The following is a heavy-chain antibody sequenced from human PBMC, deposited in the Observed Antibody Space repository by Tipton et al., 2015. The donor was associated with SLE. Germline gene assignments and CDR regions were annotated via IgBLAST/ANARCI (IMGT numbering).Heavy chain of an antibody. V-gene: IGHV1-18*01. CDR1: GYTFNSYG. D-gene: IGHD1-26*01. CDR2: ISAYNGNT. CDR3: ARGPQWEPPAFDI. Sequence: QLVQSGAEVKKPEASVKVSCKASGYTFNSYGVSWVRQAPGQGLEWMGWISAYNGNTNYAQNPQGRVTMTTDTSTNTAYMELRSLTSDDTAIYYCARGPQWEPPAFDIWGHGTMVTVSS. J-gene: IGHJ3*02.